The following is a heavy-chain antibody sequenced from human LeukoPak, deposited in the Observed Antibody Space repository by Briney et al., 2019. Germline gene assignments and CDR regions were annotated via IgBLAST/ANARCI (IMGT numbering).Heavy chain of an antibody. Sequence: GGSLRLSCAASGFTFNSYGMHWVRQAPGKGLEWVTVIWYDGSNKYYADSVKGRFTISRDNSKNTLYLQMNSLRAEDTAVYYCARGGRGGMYYFDYWGQGTLVTVSS. CDR1: GFTFNSYG. D-gene: IGHD3-16*01. CDR3: ARGGRGGMYYFDY. CDR2: IWYDGSNK. J-gene: IGHJ4*02. V-gene: IGHV3-33*01.